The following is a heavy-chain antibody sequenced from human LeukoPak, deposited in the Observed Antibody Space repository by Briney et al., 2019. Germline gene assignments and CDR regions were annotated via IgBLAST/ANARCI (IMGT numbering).Heavy chain of an antibody. J-gene: IGHJ4*02. CDR2: ISRSGATT. V-gene: IGHV3-23*01. CDR3: AKDHEMATITDY. CDR1: GFTFSRYA. D-gene: IGHD5-24*01. Sequence: GGSLRLSCAASGFTFSRYAMTCVRQAPGKGLEWVSAISRSGATTYYADSVKGRFTISRDNSKNTLWLLMNTLRAEDTAVYYCAKDHEMATITDYWGQGTLVTVSS.